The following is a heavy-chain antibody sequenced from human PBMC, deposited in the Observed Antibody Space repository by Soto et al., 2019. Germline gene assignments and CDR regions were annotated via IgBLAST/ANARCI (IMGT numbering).Heavy chain of an antibody. D-gene: IGHD2-2*01. CDR1: GYTFTSYS. V-gene: IGHV1-18*01. Sequence: QVQLVQSGAEVKKPGASVKVSCKTSGYTFTSYSISWVRQAPGLGLEWMGWINVYNGNTKYAQNLQGRVTMTTDTSTSTAYMELRSLRSDDTAVYYCARDLAVGWFDPWGQGTLVTVSS. J-gene: IGHJ5*02. CDR3: ARDLAVGWFDP. CDR2: INVYNGNT.